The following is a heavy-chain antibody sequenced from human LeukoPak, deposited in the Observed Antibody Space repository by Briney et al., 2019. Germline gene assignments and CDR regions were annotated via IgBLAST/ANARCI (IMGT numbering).Heavy chain of an antibody. V-gene: IGHV1-69*04. CDR3: ARDRNPRITIFGVVDY. CDR1: GGTFSSYA. D-gene: IGHD3-3*01. CDR2: IIPILGIA. J-gene: IGHJ4*02. Sequence: WASVKVSCTASGGTFSSYAISWVRQAPGQGLEWMGRIIPILGIANYAQKFQGRVTITADKSTSTAYMELSSLRSEDTAVYYCARDRNPRITIFGVVDYWGQGTLVTVSS.